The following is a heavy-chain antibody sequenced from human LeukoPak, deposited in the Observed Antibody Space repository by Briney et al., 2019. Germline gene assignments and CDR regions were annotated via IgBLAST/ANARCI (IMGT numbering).Heavy chain of an antibody. CDR2: IFSSGRAI. V-gene: IGHV3-48*03. CDR1: GFTLRNHE. J-gene: IGHJ4*02. Sequence: GGSLRLSCAASGFTLRNHEMNGVRQAPRKGVEWVSHIFSSGRAIYYADSVRGRFTISRDNAKKSLYLQMNTLRAEDTAVYYCARSFDFWGQGNLVTASA. CDR3: ARSFDF.